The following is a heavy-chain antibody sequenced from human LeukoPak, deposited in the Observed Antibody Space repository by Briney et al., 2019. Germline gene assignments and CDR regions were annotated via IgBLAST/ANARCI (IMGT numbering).Heavy chain of an antibody. CDR2: ISAHNGNT. V-gene: IGHV1-18*01. Sequence: ASVKVSCKASVYTFTSYGISWVRQAPGQGLEWMGWISAHNGNTNYAQKLQGRVTMTTDTSTSTAYMELRSLRSDDTAVYYCARDRRGGSGSYRRFDYWGQGTLVTVSS. CDR3: ARDRRGGSGSYRRFDY. D-gene: IGHD3-10*01. J-gene: IGHJ4*02. CDR1: VYTFTSYG.